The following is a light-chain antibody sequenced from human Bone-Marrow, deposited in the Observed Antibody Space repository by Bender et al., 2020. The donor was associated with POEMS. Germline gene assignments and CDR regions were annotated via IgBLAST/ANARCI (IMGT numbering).Light chain of an antibody. V-gene: IGLV3-21*02. J-gene: IGLJ3*02. CDR2: DDS. CDR1: NIESKT. Sequence: SYVLTQPPSVSVAPGQTATMTCEGNNIESKTVHWYQQRPGQAPVLVVYDDSDRPSGIPDRFSGSKSGTSASLAITGLQAEDEGDYYCQSYDNSLGGWVFGGGTKLTVL. CDR3: QSYDNSLGGWV.